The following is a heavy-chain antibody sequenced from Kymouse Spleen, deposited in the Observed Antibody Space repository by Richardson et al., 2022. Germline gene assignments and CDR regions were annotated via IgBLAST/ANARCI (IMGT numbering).Heavy chain of an antibody. J-gene: IGHJ2*01. CDR3: ARGEAWARYFDL. V-gene: IGHV4-34*01. CDR1: GGSFSGYY. CDR2: INHSGST. D-gene: IGHD7-27*02. Sequence: QVQLQQWGAGLLKPSETLSLTCAVYGGSFSGYYWSWIRQPPGKGLEWIGEINHSGSTNYNPSLKSRVTISVDTSKNQFSLKLSSVTAADTAVYYCARGEAWARYFDLWGRGTLVTVSS.